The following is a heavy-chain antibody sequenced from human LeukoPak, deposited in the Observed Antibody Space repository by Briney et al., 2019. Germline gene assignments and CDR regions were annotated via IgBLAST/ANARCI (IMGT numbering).Heavy chain of an antibody. CDR2: IYPGDSDT. CDR3: AREGTVYDILTGYYKSPFDY. V-gene: IGHV5-51*01. CDR1: GYSFTTHW. D-gene: IGHD3-9*01. Sequence: GESLKISCKGSGYSFTTHWIGWVRQMPGKGLEWMGIIYPGDSDTRYSPSFQGQVTISADKSISTAYLQWSSLKASDTAMYYCAREGTVYDILTGYYKSPFDYWGQGTLVTVSS. J-gene: IGHJ4*02.